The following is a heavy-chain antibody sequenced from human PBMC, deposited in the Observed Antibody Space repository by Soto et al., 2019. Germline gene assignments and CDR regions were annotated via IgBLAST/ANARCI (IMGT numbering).Heavy chain of an antibody. J-gene: IGHJ4*02. CDR3: ARGGLEPFDY. V-gene: IGHV3-74*01. Sequence: GGSLRLSCAASGFTLGNYWMHWVRQAPGKGLVWVSRINDYGTTINYAESVEGRFIISRDDAKSGVYLQMNNLRAEYSAVYYCARGGLEPFDYWGQGALVTVSS. D-gene: IGHD1-1*01. CDR1: GFTLGNYW. CDR2: INDYGTTI.